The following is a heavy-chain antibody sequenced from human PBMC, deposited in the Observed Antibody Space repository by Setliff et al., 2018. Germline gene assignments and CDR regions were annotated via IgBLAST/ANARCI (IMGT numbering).Heavy chain of an antibody. D-gene: IGHD1-26*01. CDR2: MNPNSGNT. V-gene: IGHV1-8*01. J-gene: IGHJ4*02. CDR3: ARGVGAMGDY. Sequence: ASVKVSCKASGYTLSKYYMHWVRQAPGQGLEWIGWMNPNSGNTGYAPKFQGRVTMTRDTSTSTFYMELSSLRSEDTAVYYCARGVGAMGDYWGQGTLVTVSS. CDR1: GYTLSKYY.